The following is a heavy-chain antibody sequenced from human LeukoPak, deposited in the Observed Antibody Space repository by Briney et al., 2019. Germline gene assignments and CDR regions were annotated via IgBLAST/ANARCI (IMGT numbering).Heavy chain of an antibody. CDR3: ARLDCSSTDCYTLGDAFDI. D-gene: IGHD2-2*02. CDR2: IPYIGNT. Sequence: PSETLSLTCTVSGGSISSRSYYWGWIRQSPGKGLEWIGSIPYIGNTYYNPSLKSRVAISVDTSKNQFSLKLSSVTAADMAVYYCARLDCSSTDCYTLGDAFDIWGQGTMVTVSS. V-gene: IGHV4-39*01. CDR1: GGSISSRSYY. J-gene: IGHJ3*02.